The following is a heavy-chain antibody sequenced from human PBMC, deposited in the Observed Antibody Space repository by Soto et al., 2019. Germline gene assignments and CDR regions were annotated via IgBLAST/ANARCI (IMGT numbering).Heavy chain of an antibody. J-gene: IGHJ5*02. Sequence: PGGSLRLSCAASGFTFSSYAMSWVRQAPGKGLEWVSAISGSGGSTYYADSVKGRFTISRDNSKNTLYLQMNSLRAEDTAVYYCAKDEFGCTNGVCYTRFDPWGQGTLVTVSS. V-gene: IGHV3-23*01. CDR1: GFTFSSYA. D-gene: IGHD2-8*01. CDR2: ISGSGGST. CDR3: AKDEFGCTNGVCYTRFDP.